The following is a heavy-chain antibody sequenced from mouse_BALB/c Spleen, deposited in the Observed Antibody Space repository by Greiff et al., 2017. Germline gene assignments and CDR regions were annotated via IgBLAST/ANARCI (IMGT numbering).Heavy chain of an antibody. D-gene: IGHD2-4*01. CDR1: GFTFSSYT. Sequence: EVQVVESGGGLVKPGGSLKLSCAASGFTFSSYTMSWVRQTPEKRLEWVATISSGGSYTYYPDSVKGRFTISRDNAKNTLYLQMSSLTSEDTAMYYCTIYDYDAGYAMDYWGQGTSVTVSS. V-gene: IGHV5-6-4*01. CDR3: TIYDYDAGYAMDY. CDR2: ISSGGSYT. J-gene: IGHJ4*01.